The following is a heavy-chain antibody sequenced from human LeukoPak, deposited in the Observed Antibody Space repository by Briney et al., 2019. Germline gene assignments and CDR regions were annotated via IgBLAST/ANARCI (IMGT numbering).Heavy chain of an antibody. Sequence: PGRSLRLSCAASGFTFSSYGMHWVRQAPGKGLEWVAVIWYDGSNKYYADSVKGRFTISRDNSKNTLYLQMNSLRAEDTAVYYCAKGVWSRVSALDVWGQGTTVTVSS. CDR1: GFTFSSYG. CDR3: AKGVWSRVSALDV. CDR2: IWYDGSNK. D-gene: IGHD5/OR15-5a*01. V-gene: IGHV3-33*06. J-gene: IGHJ6*02.